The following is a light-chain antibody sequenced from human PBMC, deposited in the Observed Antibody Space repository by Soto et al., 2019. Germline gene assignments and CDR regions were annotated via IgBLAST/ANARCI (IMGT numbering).Light chain of an antibody. CDR1: RSNIGSHN. J-gene: IGLJ2*01. V-gene: IGLV1-44*01. Sequence: QLVLTQPPSASGTPGQSVTISCSGSRSNIGSHNVDWYQQLPGTAPQLLINNNNQRPSGVPDRFSGSKSGTSASLVISGLQSEDEGDYYCSTWDDSLRGVIFGGGTKVTVL. CDR3: STWDDSLRGVI. CDR2: NNN.